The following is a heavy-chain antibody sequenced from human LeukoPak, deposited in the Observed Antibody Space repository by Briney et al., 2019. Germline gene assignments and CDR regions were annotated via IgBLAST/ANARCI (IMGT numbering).Heavy chain of an antibody. D-gene: IGHD4-17*01. CDR1: GFTFSSYA. Sequence: SGGSLRLSCAASGFTFSSYAMSWVRQAPGKGLEWVSAISGSGGSTYYADSVKGRFTISRDNSKNTLYLQMNSLRAEDTAVYYCAKSVVRHGDYGCFDYWGQGTLVTVSS. J-gene: IGHJ4*02. CDR3: AKSVVRHGDYGCFDY. CDR2: ISGSGGST. V-gene: IGHV3-23*01.